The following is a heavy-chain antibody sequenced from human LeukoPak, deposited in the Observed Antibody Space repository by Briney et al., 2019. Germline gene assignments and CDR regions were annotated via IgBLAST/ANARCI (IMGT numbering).Heavy chain of an antibody. CDR1: GGSISSSSYY. D-gene: IGHD3-9*01. J-gene: IGHJ5*02. CDR2: IYYSGST. CDR3: ARLERYFDWLPIQWFDP. Sequence: PSETLSLTCTVSGGSISSSSYYWGWIRQPPGKGLEWIGSIYYSGSTYYNPSLKSRVTISVDTSKNQFSLKLSSVTAADTAMYYCARLERYFDWLPIQWFDPWGQGTLVTVSS. V-gene: IGHV4-39*01.